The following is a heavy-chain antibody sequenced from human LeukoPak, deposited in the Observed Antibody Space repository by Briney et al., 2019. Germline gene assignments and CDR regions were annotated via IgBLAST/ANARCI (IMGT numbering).Heavy chain of an antibody. D-gene: IGHD6-13*01. CDR3: ARRRGTYSNYYFDY. V-gene: IGHV5-51*01. Sequence: GESLKISCKGSGYSFTSYYIGWVRQMPGKGLEWMGIIYPGDSGTTYGPSFQGQVTISADKSISTAYLQWSSLKASDTAVFYCARRRGTYSNYYFDYWGQGTLVTVSS. CDR2: IYPGDSGT. CDR1: GYSFTSYY. J-gene: IGHJ4*02.